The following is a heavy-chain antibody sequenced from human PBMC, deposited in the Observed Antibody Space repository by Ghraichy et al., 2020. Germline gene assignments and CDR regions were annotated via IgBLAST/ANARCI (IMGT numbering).Heavy chain of an antibody. D-gene: IGHD3-22*01. J-gene: IGHJ4*02. Sequence: GESLNISCKGSGYSFTSYWIGWVRQMPGKGLEWMGIIYPGDSDTRYSPSFQGQVTISADKSISTAYLQWSSLKASDTAMYYCARREYYYDSSASALGYWGQGTLVTVSS. V-gene: IGHV5-51*01. CDR3: ARREYYYDSSASALGY. CDR2: IYPGDSDT. CDR1: GYSFTSYW.